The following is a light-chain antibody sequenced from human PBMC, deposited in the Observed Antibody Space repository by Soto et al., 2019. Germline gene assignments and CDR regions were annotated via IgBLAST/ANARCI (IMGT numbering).Light chain of an antibody. Sequence: EIVLTQSPATLSSFPGDRVTLSCRASQSISTNVAWYRQKPGQAPRLLIHGASTRATAIPARFSGSGSGTEFTLTINSLQSEDFAVYYCQQYGSSPPVTFGQGTRLEIK. CDR3: QQYGSSPPVT. CDR2: GAS. J-gene: IGKJ5*01. CDR1: QSISTN. V-gene: IGKV3D-15*01.